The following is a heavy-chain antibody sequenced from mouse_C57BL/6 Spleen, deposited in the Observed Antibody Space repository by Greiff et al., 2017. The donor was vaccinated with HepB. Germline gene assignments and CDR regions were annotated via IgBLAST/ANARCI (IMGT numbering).Heavy chain of an antibody. D-gene: IGHD4-1*01. V-gene: IGHV2-5*01. CDR1: GFSLTSYG. CDR2: IWRGGST. Sequence: QVQLKESGPGLVQPSQSLSITCTVSGFSLTSYGVHWVRQSPGKGLEWLGVIWRGGSTDYNAAFMSRLSITKDNSKSQVFFKMNSLQADDSAIYYCAKGAPNWDGYYFDYWGQGTTLTVSS. CDR3: AKGAPNWDGYYFDY. J-gene: IGHJ2*01.